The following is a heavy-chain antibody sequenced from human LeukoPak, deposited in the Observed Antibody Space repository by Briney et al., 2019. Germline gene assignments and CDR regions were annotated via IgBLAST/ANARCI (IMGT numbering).Heavy chain of an antibody. Sequence: GGSLRLSCTASGFTFSDHAMHWVRQAPGKGLEWVTVISYHARDQFYADSVKGRFTVSRDNSRNILYLQMNSLRAEDSAVCYCAAQPCINGICYLDYWGQGALVTVSS. J-gene: IGHJ4*02. D-gene: IGHD2-8*01. V-gene: IGHV3-30*04. CDR1: GFTFSDHA. CDR2: ISYHARDQ. CDR3: AAQPCINGICYLDY.